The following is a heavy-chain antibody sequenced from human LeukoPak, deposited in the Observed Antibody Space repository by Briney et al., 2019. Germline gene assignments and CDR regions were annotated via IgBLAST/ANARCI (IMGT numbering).Heavy chain of an antibody. Sequence: SETLSLTWTVSGGSISSYYWSWIRQPPGRGLEWIGYIYYSGSTNYNPSLKSRVTISVDTSKNQFSLKLSSVTAADTAVYYCARESSSWYSGWFDPWGQGTLVTVSS. CDR2: IYYSGST. J-gene: IGHJ5*02. D-gene: IGHD6-13*01. V-gene: IGHV4-59*01. CDR1: GGSISSYY. CDR3: ARESSSWYSGWFDP.